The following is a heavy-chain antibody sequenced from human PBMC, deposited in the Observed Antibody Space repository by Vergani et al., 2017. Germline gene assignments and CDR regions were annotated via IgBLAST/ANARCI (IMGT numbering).Heavy chain of an antibody. Sequence: QVQLQESGPGLVKPSETLSLTCTVSGDSISAYYLSWIRQPPGKGLEWIGYIHYTGSNNYNPSLKSRVTISLDTSKNQFSLRLSSVTAADTAVYYCTGDTHSWQRADYWGQGTLVTVSS. V-gene: IGHV4-59*01. J-gene: IGHJ4*02. CDR2: IHYTGSN. CDR3: TGDTHSWQRADY. CDR1: GDSISAYY. D-gene: IGHD6-13*01.